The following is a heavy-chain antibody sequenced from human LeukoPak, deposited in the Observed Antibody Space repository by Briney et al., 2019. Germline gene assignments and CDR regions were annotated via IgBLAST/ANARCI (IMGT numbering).Heavy chain of an antibody. CDR2: INHSGST. CDR1: GGSFSGYY. Sequence: SETLSLTCAVYGGSFSGYYWSWIRQPPGMGLEWIGEINHSGSTNYNPSLKSRVTISVDTSKNQFSLKLSSVTAADTAVYYCARLGRYSSSSAWGQGTLVTVSS. V-gene: IGHV4-34*01. D-gene: IGHD6-6*01. CDR3: ARLGRYSSSSA. J-gene: IGHJ5*02.